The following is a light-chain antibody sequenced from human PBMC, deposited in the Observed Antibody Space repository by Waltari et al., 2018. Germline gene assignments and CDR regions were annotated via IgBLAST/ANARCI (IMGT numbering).Light chain of an antibody. V-gene: IGLV2-8*01. CDR1: SADVGGSDY. Sequence: HSALTQPPSASGSPGQSVTISCTGTSADVGGSDYVSWYQQHPGKVPKLIIYDVTKRPSGVPPRFSASKSGNSASLTVSGLQAEDEADYYCSSHAGNNLWIFGGGTKVTVL. CDR3: SSHAGNNLWI. CDR2: DVT. J-gene: IGLJ2*01.